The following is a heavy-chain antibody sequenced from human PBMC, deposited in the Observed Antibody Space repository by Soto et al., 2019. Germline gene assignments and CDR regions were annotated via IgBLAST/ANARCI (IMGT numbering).Heavy chain of an antibody. CDR2: INPNTGDT. V-gene: IGHV1-2*02. D-gene: IGHD5-12*01. Sequence: GSSVKVSCKASGYTFTGYYLHWVRQAPGEGLEWMGWINPNTGDTKYAQKFQGRVTMARDTSLSTAYMDLSRLRFDDTAVHYCARNNGYGALFDPWGQGTLVIVSS. J-gene: IGHJ5*02. CDR3: ARNNGYGALFDP. CDR1: GYTFTGYY.